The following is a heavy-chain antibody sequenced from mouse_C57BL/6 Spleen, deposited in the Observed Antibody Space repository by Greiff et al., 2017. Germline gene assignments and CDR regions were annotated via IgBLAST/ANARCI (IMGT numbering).Heavy chain of an antibody. V-gene: IGHV5-16*01. J-gene: IGHJ2*01. CDR1: GFTFSDYY. CDR3: ARASLYDGYYGYFDY. D-gene: IGHD2-3*01. CDR2: INYDGSST. Sequence: EVKLVESEGGLVQPGSSMKLSCTASGFTFSDYYMAWVRQVPEKGLEWVANINYDGSSTSYLDALTSRFIISRANAKNILYLQMSSLKSEDTATYSCARASLYDGYYGYFDYWGQGTTLTVSA.